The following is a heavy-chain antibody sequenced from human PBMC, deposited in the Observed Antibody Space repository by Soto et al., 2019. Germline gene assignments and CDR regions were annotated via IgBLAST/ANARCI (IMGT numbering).Heavy chain of an antibody. CDR2: STYSGSV. Sequence: SETLSLTCTVSGGSISSGDYYWTWIRQRPGEGLEWIAYSTYSGSVSYNPSLKSRVTMSEDTSKSQFSLQLSSVTAADTAVYYCARLRPGYSFDYWGQGTLVTVSS. D-gene: IGHD5-18*01. V-gene: IGHV4-31*03. J-gene: IGHJ4*02. CDR1: GGSISSGDYY. CDR3: ARLRPGYSFDY.